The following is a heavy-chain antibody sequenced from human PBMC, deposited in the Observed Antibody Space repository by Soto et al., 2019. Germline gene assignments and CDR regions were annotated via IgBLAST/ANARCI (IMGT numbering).Heavy chain of an antibody. CDR1: GGSISSGGYH. V-gene: IGHV4-31*03. CDR2: IYYSGST. Sequence: QVQLQESGPGQVKPSQTLSLTCTVSGGSISSGGYHWNWIRQHPGKGLEWIGNIYYSGSTSYNPSLKRRVTMSVATSKSQFSLKLSSVTAAATAVYYCATEARGGSEPYQYRYYGMDVWGQGTTVTVSS. CDR3: ATEARGGSEPYQYRYYGMDV. D-gene: IGHD2-2*01. J-gene: IGHJ6*02.